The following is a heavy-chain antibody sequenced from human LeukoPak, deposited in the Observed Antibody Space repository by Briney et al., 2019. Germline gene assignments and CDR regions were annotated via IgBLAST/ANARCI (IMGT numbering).Heavy chain of an antibody. CDR3: AGDMVRGVILRRVLEY. J-gene: IGHJ4*02. V-gene: IGHV1-2*02. D-gene: IGHD3-10*01. CDR2: INPNSGGT. CDR1: GYTFTSYG. Sequence: GASVKVSCKASGYTFTSYGISWVRQAPGQGLEWMGGINPNSGGTNYAQKFQGRVTMTRDTSINTAYMELSRLRSDDTAVYYCAGDMVRGVILRRVLEYWGQGTLVTVSS.